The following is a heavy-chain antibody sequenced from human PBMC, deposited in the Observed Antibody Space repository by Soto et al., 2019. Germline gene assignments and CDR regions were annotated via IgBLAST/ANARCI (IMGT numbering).Heavy chain of an antibody. Sequence: KTSETLSLTCTVSGVTVSSDAYYWSWIRQPPGKGLEWIGNIYHTGSTYYSPSLKSRVDISLDRSTNQFSLRLSSVTAADTAVYYCARYRFSGNKWSKFDYWGQGTLVTVSS. CDR2: IYHTGST. J-gene: IGHJ4*02. V-gene: IGHV4-31*03. CDR1: GVTVSSDAYY. CDR3: ARYRFSGNKWSKFDY. D-gene: IGHD3-16*02.